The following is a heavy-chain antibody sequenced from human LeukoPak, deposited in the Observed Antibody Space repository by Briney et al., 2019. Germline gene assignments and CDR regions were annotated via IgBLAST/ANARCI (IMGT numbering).Heavy chain of an antibody. D-gene: IGHD3-10*01. CDR2: IIPIFGTA. J-gene: IGHJ4*02. V-gene: IGHV1-69*13. CDR3: ARDRRRGWYGSGSYLPSY. Sequence: SVKVSCKASGGTFSSYAISWVRQAPGQGLEWMGGIIPIFGTANYAQKFQGRVTITADESTSTAYMELSSLRSEDTAVYYCARDRRRGWYGSGSYLPSYWGQGTLVTVSS. CDR1: GGTFSSYA.